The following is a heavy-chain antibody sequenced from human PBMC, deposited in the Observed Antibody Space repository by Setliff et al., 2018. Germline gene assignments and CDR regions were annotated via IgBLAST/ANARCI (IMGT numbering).Heavy chain of an antibody. CDR1: GYTFTSYG. Sequence: ASVKVSCKASGYTFTSYGISWVRQAPGQGLEWTGWISAYNGNTNYAQKLQGRVTMTTDTSTSTAYMELRSLRSDDAAVYYCARGAAAGYYFDYWGQGTLVTVSS. V-gene: IGHV1-18*01. CDR3: ARGAAAGYYFDY. CDR2: ISAYNGNT. J-gene: IGHJ4*02. D-gene: IGHD6-13*01.